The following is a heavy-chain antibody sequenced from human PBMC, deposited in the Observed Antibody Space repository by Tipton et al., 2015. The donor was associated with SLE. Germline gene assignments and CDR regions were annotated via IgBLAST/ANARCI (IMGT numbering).Heavy chain of an antibody. V-gene: IGHV1-69*01. CDR1: GGTFSSYA. Sequence: QLVQSGAEVKKPGSSVKLSCKASGGTFSSYAISWVRQAPGQGLEWMGGIIPIIGKPNNAQKFQDRVTITTDESTSTVFMELSSLSSEDTAVYFCAKGKEEYCSGPSCYSALQYFYYMDVWGNGTTVTVSS. CDR3: AKGKEEYCSGPSCYSALQYFYYMDV. J-gene: IGHJ6*03. D-gene: IGHD2-15*01. CDR2: IIPIIGKP.